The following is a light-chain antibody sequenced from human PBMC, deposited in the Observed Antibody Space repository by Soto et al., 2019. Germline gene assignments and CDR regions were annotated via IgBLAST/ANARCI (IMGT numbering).Light chain of an antibody. Sequence: DIQMTQSPSTMSASVGDRVTITCRASQSISSWLAWYQQKPAKAPRLLIYKASNLESGVRSRFGGSGSGTEFTLTISSLQPDDFATYYCQQYNSYPLTFGPGTNGDIK. CDR2: KAS. CDR1: QSISSW. V-gene: IGKV1-5*03. J-gene: IGKJ3*01. CDR3: QQYNSYPLT.